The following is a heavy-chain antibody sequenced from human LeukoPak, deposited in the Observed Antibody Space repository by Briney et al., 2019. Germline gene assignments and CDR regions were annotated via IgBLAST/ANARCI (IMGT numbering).Heavy chain of an antibody. CDR1: GYTFTSYG. Sequence: WASVKVSCTASGYTFTSYGISWVRQAPGQGLEWMGWISAYNGNTNYAQKLQGRVTMTTDTSTSTAYMELRSLRSDDTAVYYCARGSCSSTSCYGLDAFDIWGQGTMVTVSS. CDR2: ISAYNGNT. CDR3: ARGSCSSTSCYGLDAFDI. D-gene: IGHD2-2*01. J-gene: IGHJ3*02. V-gene: IGHV1-18*01.